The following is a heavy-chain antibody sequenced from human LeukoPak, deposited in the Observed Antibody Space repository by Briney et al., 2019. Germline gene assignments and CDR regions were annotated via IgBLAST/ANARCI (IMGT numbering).Heavy chain of an antibody. Sequence: ASVKIYCKASGYTFDSYAMHWVRQAPGQRLELMGWINAGNGNTKYSQKFQGRVTITRDTSASTAYMELSSLRSEDTAVYYCARVIGGSYYGNSDYWGQGTLVTVSS. V-gene: IGHV1-3*01. CDR1: GYTFDSYA. D-gene: IGHD1-26*01. CDR3: ARVIGGSYYGNSDY. CDR2: INAGNGNT. J-gene: IGHJ4*02.